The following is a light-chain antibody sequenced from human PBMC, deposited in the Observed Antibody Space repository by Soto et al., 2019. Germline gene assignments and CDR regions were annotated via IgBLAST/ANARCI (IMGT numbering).Light chain of an antibody. CDR3: QQYGSSRGFT. Sequence: EIVLTQSPGTLSLSPGERATLSCRASQSAGSSYLAWYQQKPGQAPRLLIYGASSRATGIPDRFSGSGSGTDFTLTISRLEPEDFAVYYCQQYGSSRGFTFGPGTKVDIK. V-gene: IGKV3-20*01. CDR2: GAS. J-gene: IGKJ3*01. CDR1: QSAGSSY.